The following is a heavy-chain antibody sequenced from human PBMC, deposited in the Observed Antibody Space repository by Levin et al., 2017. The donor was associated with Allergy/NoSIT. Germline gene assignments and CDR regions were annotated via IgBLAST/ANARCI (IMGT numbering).Heavy chain of an antibody. CDR2: IYYSGST. CDR3: ARHRGIIADNFDY. Sequence: SQTLSLTCTVSGGSISSSSYYWGWIRQPPGKGLEWIGSIYYSGSTYYNPSLKSRVTISVDTSKNQFSLKLSSVTAADTAVYYCARHRGIIADNFDYWGQGTLVTVSS. D-gene: IGHD6-13*01. J-gene: IGHJ4*02. CDR1: GGSISSSSYY. V-gene: IGHV4-39*01.